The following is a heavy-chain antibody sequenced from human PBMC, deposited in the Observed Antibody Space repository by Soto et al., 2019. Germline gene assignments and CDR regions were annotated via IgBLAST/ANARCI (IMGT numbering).Heavy chain of an antibody. CDR3: AREVVLTEWFFDN. Sequence: PGGSQRLSYATSGFTFSGYSMHWLRQAPGKGLEWVAVTSSDGATTYYADSVRGRFTVSRDNSKKTMFLQMNSLIPEDTAVYYCAREVVLTEWFFDNWGQGILVIVSS. V-gene: IGHV3-30*04. J-gene: IGHJ4*02. CDR2: TSSDGATT. D-gene: IGHD3-3*01. CDR1: GFTFSGYS.